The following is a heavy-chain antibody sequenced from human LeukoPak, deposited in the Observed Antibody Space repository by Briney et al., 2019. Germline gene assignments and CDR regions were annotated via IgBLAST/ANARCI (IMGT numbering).Heavy chain of an antibody. D-gene: IGHD6-19*01. CDR2: IIPILGIA. CDR3: ASATVAGSPLYFDY. V-gene: IGHV1-69*02. Sequence: GASVKVSCKASGGTFSSYTISWVRQAPGQGLEWMGRIIPILGIANYAQKFQGRVTITADKSTSTAYMELSSLRSEDTAVYYCASATVAGSPLYFDYWGQGTLVTVSS. CDR1: GGTFSSYT. J-gene: IGHJ4*02.